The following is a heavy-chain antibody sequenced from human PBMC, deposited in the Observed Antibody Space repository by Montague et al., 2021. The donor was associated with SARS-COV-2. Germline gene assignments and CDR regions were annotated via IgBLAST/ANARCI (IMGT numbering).Heavy chain of an antibody. D-gene: IGHD3-9*01. CDR1: GGSISSYY. J-gene: IGHJ3*02. Sequence: SETLSLTCTVSGGSISSYYWSWIRQPLGKGLEWIGYIYYSGSTNYNPSLKRRVTISVVTSKNQFSLQMSSVTAADTAVFYCARTYYDILTGYDNRGAFDIWGQGTMVTVSS. CDR3: ARTYYDILTGYDNRGAFDI. CDR2: IYYSGST. V-gene: IGHV4-59*08.